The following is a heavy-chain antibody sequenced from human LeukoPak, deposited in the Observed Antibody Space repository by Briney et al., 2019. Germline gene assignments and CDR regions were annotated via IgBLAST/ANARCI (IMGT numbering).Heavy chain of an antibody. CDR3: ARDQKAGDGYPTFDY. D-gene: IGHD5-24*01. J-gene: IGHJ4*02. CDR2: INPNSGGT. CDR1: GYTFTGYY. V-gene: IGHV1-2*02. Sequence: ASVKVSCKASGYTFTGYYMHWVRQAPGQGLEWMGWINPNSGGTNYAQKFQGRVTMTRDTSISTAYMEVTRLTSDDTAIYYCARDQKAGDGYPTFDYWGQGTLVTVSS.